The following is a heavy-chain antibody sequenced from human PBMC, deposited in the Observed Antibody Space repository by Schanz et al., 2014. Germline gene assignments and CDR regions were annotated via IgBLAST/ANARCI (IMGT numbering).Heavy chain of an antibody. V-gene: IGHV3-23*01. CDR3: AKYSGGYSYGCVEY. Sequence: EVQLLESGGGLVQPGGSLRLSCTVSGFTVNNYAMNWVRQAPGRGLEWVPTISASGGDTYPADSVNGRFTISRDNSNNALNLQRKGLTAEYSAVYDCAKYSGGYSYGCVEYWGQGILVTVSS. CDR1: GFTVNNYA. J-gene: IGHJ4*02. D-gene: IGHD5-18*01. CDR2: ISASGGDT.